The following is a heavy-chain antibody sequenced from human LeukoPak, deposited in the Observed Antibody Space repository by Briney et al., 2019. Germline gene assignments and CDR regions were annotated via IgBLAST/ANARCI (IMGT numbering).Heavy chain of an antibody. J-gene: IGHJ4*02. V-gene: IGHV3-33*01. D-gene: IGHD4-23*01. CDR1: GFTFRRYG. CDR2: IWYDGSKQ. Sequence: PGGPLRLSCAASGFTFRRYGMHWVRQAPGKGLEWVALIWYDGSKQSYTDSVRGRFTISRDDSKNTLYLQMNSLRDEDTAVYYCARDPATVVTHFDSWGQGTLVTVSS. CDR3: ARDPATVVTHFDS.